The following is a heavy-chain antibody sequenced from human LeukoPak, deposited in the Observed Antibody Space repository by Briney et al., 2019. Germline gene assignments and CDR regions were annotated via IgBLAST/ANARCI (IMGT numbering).Heavy chain of an antibody. CDR1: GYTFTSYG. CDR3: ARTTSIAVAAHIDY. V-gene: IGHV1-18*01. Sequence: ASVKVSCKASGYTFTSYGISWVRQAPGQGLEWMGWISAYNGNTNYAQKLQGRVTMTTDTSTSTAYMELRSLRSDDTAVYYCARTTSIAVAAHIDYWGQGTLVTVSS. J-gene: IGHJ4*02. D-gene: IGHD6-19*01. CDR2: ISAYNGNT.